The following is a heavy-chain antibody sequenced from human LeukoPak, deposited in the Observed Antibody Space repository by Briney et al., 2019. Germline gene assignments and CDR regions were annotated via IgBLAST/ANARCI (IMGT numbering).Heavy chain of an antibody. CDR2: ISYDGSNK. J-gene: IGHJ4*02. CDR1: GFTFSSYG. V-gene: IGHV3-30*03. Sequence: GRSLRLSCAASGFTFSSYGMHWVCQAPGKGLEWVAVISYDGSNKYYPDSVNGRFTISRDNAKNTVYLQMNSLRGEDTAVYYCARGIPNSYGKDYWGQGTLVTVSS. CDR3: ARGIPNSYGKDY. D-gene: IGHD3-16*01.